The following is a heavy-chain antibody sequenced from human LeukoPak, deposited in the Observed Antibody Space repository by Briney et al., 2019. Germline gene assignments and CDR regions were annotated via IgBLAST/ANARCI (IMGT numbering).Heavy chain of an antibody. Sequence: ASVKVSCKASGYTFTSYAMNWVRQAPGQGLEWMGWINTNTGNPTYAQGFTGRFVFSLDTSVSTAYLQISSLKAEDTAVYYCARKTRLNPVYYYYYMDVWGKGTTVTVSS. V-gene: IGHV7-4-1*02. J-gene: IGHJ6*03. CDR3: ARKTRLNPVYYYYYMDV. CDR2: INTNTGNP. CDR1: GYTFTSYA.